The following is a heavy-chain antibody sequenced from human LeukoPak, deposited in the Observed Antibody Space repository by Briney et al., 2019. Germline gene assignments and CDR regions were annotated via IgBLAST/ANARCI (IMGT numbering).Heavy chain of an antibody. J-gene: IGHJ4*02. D-gene: IGHD4-17*01. CDR3: AREGSMTTVTYFDY. CDR1: GGSISSGDYY. Sequence: SETLSLTCTVSGGSISSGDYYWSWIRHPPGKGLEWIGYIYYSGSTYYNPSLKSRVTISVDTSKNQFSLKLSAVTAADTAVYYCAREGSMTTVTYFDYWGQGTLVTVSS. V-gene: IGHV4-30-4*01. CDR2: IYYSGST.